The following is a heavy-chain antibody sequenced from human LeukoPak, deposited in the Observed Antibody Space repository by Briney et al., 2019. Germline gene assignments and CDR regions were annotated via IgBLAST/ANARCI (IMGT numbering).Heavy chain of an antibody. Sequence: ASVKVSCKASGGTFSSYAISWVRQAPGQGLEWMGGIIPIFGTANYAQKFQGRVTMTRNTSISTAYMELSSLRSKDTAVYYCARGSGDYDILTGYHVSYYYYYYMDVWGKGTTVTISS. V-gene: IGHV1-69*05. CDR1: GGTFSSYA. D-gene: IGHD3-9*01. J-gene: IGHJ6*03. CDR3: ARGSGDYDILTGYHVSYYYYYYMDV. CDR2: IIPIFGTA.